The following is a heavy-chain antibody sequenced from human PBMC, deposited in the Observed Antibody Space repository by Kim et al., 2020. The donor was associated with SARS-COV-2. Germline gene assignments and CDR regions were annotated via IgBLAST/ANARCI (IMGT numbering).Heavy chain of an antibody. D-gene: IGHD3-10*01. V-gene: IGHV1-18*01. Sequence: ASVKVSCKASGYTFTSNAISWVRQAPGQGLEWMGWISAYNGNSNYAQKLQGRVTMTTDTSTRTAYMELRSLTSDDTAVYYCARRDRFGELLYYDYWGQGTVVTVSS. CDR2: ISAYNGNS. CDR3: ARRDRFGELLYYDY. CDR1: GYTFTSNA. J-gene: IGHJ4*02.